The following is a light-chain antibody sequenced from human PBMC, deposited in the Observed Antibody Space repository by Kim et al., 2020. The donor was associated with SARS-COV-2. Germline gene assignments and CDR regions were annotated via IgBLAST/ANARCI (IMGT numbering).Light chain of an antibody. V-gene: IGLV1-44*01. CDR1: SSNIGSNT. J-gene: IGLJ2*01. CDR2: SNN. CDR3: AAWDDSLNGVV. Sequence: GQRVTYSCSGSSSNIGSNTVNWYRQLPGTAPKLLIYSNNQRPSGVPDRFSGSKSGTSASLAISGLQSEDEADYYCAAWDDSLNGVVFGGGTQLTVL.